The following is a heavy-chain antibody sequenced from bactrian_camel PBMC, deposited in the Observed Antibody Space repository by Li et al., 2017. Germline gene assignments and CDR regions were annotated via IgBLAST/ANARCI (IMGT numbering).Heavy chain of an antibody. CDR2: IDSEGST. Sequence: HVQLVESGGGAAQPGGYLRLSCVASEDIFRDACMGWFRQAPGKEREEIASIDSEGSTTYADSVKGRFTISRDNAKNMLYLRLRSLKPEDTAMYYCTKDLSYRTRDWTRSTRGQGTQVTVS. V-gene: IGHV3S53*01. CDR1: EDIFRDAC. J-gene: IGHJ4*01. D-gene: IGHD1*01. CDR3: TKDLSYRTRDWTRST.